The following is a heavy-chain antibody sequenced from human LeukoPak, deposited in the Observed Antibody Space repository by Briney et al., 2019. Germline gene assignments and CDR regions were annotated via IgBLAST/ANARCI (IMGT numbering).Heavy chain of an antibody. Sequence: GASVKVSCKASGYTFSSYYIHCVRQAPGQGLEWMGIINPSGGSTGYAQKFQGRVTMTRDTSTSTVYIELSSLKSEDTAVYYCARGAVVITPSVDAFDIWGQGTMVTVSS. V-gene: IGHV1-46*01. CDR2: INPSGGST. D-gene: IGHD3-22*01. J-gene: IGHJ3*02. CDR1: GYTFSSYY. CDR3: ARGAVVITPSVDAFDI.